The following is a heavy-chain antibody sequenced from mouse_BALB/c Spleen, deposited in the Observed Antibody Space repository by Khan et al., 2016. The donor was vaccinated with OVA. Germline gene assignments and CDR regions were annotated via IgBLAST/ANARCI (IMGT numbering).Heavy chain of an antibody. CDR3: ARYDGDYFDY. CDR1: GFSLTRYG. Sequence: QVQLKESGPGLVQPSQSLSITCTVSGFSLTRYGVHWVRQSPGKGLEWLGVIWSGGSTDYNAAFISRLSISKDHSKRHVFFKMNSLQANDTAIYYCARYDGDYFDYWCQGTTLTVSS. J-gene: IGHJ2*01. CDR2: IWSGGST. D-gene: IGHD2-3*01. V-gene: IGHV2-2*02.